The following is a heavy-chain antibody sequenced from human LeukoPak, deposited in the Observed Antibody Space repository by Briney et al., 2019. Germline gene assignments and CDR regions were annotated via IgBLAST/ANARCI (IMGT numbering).Heavy chain of an antibody. V-gene: IGHV3-21*01. CDR3: GRGHYQIEL. Sequence: GGSLRLSCAASGFTFSSYSMNWVRQAPGQGLEWVSSISHISSNIYYADSVKGRFTISRDNAKNSLYLQMHSLRAEDTAVYYCGRGHYQIELWGQGTLVTVSS. D-gene: IGHD3-10*01. CDR2: ISHISSNI. CDR1: GFTFSSYS. J-gene: IGHJ4*02.